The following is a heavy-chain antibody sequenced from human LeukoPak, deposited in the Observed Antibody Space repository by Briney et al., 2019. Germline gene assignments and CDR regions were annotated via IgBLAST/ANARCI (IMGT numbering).Heavy chain of an antibody. CDR2: IRYDGSNK. Sequence: PGGSLRLSCAASGFTFSSYGMHWVRQAPGKGLEWVAFIRYDGSNKYYADSVKGRFTISRDNSKNTLYLQMNSLRAEDTAVYYCAKDGGDVGYYYDSSGYFPTGFYYFDYWGQGTLVTVSS. CDR1: GFTFSSYG. J-gene: IGHJ4*02. D-gene: IGHD3-22*01. V-gene: IGHV3-30*02. CDR3: AKDGGDVGYYYDSSGYFPTGFYYFDY.